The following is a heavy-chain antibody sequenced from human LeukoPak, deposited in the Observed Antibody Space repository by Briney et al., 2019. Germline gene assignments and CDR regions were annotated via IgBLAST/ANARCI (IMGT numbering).Heavy chain of an antibody. J-gene: IGHJ3*02. Sequence: GGSLRLACAASAFTFSDYNMGWMRPAPGKGLEWVSYTRNSDNNMFYADSVKGRFTISRDNAKYSVYLQMNSLRAEDTAVYYCARRIAGDGSHAFDIWGQGTMVTVTS. CDR1: AFTFSDYN. V-gene: IGHV3-11*01. D-gene: IGHD6-19*01. CDR2: TRNSDNNM. CDR3: ARRIAGDGSHAFDI.